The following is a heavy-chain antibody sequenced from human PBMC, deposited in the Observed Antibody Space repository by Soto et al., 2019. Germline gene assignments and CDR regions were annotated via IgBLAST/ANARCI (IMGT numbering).Heavy chain of an antibody. V-gene: IGHV1-18*01. CDR3: ARYCTNGVCYLSRGEHDY. CDR1: GFTFINYG. D-gene: IGHD2-8*01. Sequence: QVQLVQSGAEVKKPGASVKVSCETSGFTFINYGISWVRQAPGQGLEWIGWIRVNNGNTQYAERFQGRVSLTTDTSTSTAYRELRNLRSDDTAVYYCARYCTNGVCYLSRGEHDYWGRGSLVTVS. J-gene: IGHJ4*02. CDR2: IRVNNGNT.